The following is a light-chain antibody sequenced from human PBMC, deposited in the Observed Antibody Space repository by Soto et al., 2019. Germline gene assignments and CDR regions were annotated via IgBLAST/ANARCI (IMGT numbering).Light chain of an antibody. CDR2: EGS. J-gene: IGLJ1*01. CDR3: CAYVNSRSYV. V-gene: IGLV2-23*01. CDR1: ISVVGRFDV. Sequence: QSVLTQPASVSGSLGQPITISCTGPISVVGRFDVVSWYQQHPGQVPKLIIYEGSRRPSGVSSRFSGSKSGNTASLTISGLQAEDEADYYCCAYVNSRSYVFGSGTKVTVL.